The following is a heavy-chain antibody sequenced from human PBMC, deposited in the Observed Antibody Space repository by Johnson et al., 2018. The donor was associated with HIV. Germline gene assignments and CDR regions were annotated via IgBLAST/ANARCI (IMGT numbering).Heavy chain of an antibody. CDR2: ISYDGSNK. CDR1: GFTFSSYA. V-gene: IGHV3-30-3*01. D-gene: IGHD4-17*01. J-gene: IGHJ3*02. CDR3: ARDSTAGPDKGLDYVGAFDI. Sequence: VQLVESGGGVVQPGRSLRLSCAASGFTFSSYAMHWVRQAPGKGLAWVAVISYDGSNKYYADSVKGRFPISRANSKNTLYLQMNSLRAEDTAVYYCARDSTAGPDKGLDYVGAFDIWGQGTMVTVSS.